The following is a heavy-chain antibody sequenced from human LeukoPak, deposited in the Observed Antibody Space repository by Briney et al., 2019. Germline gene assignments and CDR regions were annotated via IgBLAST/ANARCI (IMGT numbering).Heavy chain of an antibody. D-gene: IGHD1-7*01. CDR2: LYYRET. Sequence: SETLSLTCTVSGDSISDTRYFWGFIRRSPGKGLEWIVSLYYRETFYYPSLKSRLTISSDTSKNQFSLRLTSLTAADTGVYYCARGRNWNYQSHFDYWGQGTLVTVSS. V-gene: IGHV4-39*07. J-gene: IGHJ4*02. CDR1: GDSISDTRYF. CDR3: ARGRNWNYQSHFDY.